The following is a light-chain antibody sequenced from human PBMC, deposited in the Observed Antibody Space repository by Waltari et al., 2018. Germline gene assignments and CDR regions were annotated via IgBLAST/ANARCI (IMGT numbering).Light chain of an antibody. CDR3: QQYSTSSYT. J-gene: IGKJ2*01. CDR2: QAS. CDR1: QSINNW. V-gene: IGKV1-5*01. Sequence: IQMTQSPSKLSASLGHRVINSCRASQSINNWLAWYQQKPGKAPDLLIYQASILKSGVPLRFSGSGSGTEFTLTISSLQPDDFATYFCQQYSTSSYTFGQGTNLEI.